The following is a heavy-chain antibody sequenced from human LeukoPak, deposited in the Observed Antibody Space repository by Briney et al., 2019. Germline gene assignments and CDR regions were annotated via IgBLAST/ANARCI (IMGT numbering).Heavy chain of an antibody. CDR2: INNYGGST. V-gene: IGHV3-64D*06. J-gene: IGHJ4*02. D-gene: IGHD1-26*01. CDR3: VKAKVGAIFDS. Sequence: GSLRLSCSASGFTFSSYSMDWVRQAPGERPGYVSGINNYGGSTQYADYVKGRFTISRDNSKNTVYLQMSSLRPEDTAVYYCVKAKVGAIFDSWGPGTLVTVSS. CDR1: GFTFSSYS.